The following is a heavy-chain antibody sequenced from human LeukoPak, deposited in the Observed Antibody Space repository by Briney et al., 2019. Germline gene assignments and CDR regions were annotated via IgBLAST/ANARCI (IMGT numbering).Heavy chain of an antibody. Sequence: GGSLRLSCAASGFTFSSYAMSWVRQAPGKGLEWVSAISGSGGSTYYADSVKGRFTISRDNSKNTLYLQMNSLRAEDTAVYYCAKDLYCSSTSCYSRGAFGIWGQGTMVTVSS. J-gene: IGHJ3*02. D-gene: IGHD2-2*01. V-gene: IGHV3-23*01. CDR1: GFTFSSYA. CDR2: ISGSGGST. CDR3: AKDLYCSSTSCYSRGAFGI.